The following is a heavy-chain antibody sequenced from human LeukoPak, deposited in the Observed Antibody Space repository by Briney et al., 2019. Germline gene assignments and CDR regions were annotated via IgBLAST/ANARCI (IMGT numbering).Heavy chain of an antibody. Sequence: GTSVKVSCKASGFTFTSSAVQWVRQARGQRLEWIGWIVVGSGNTNYAQKFQERVTITRDMSTSTAYMELGSLRSEDTAVYYCAADYGSGSYVDFDYWGQGTLVTVSS. V-gene: IGHV1-58*01. CDR2: IVVGSGNT. D-gene: IGHD3-10*01. CDR3: AADYGSGSYVDFDY. CDR1: GFTFTSSA. J-gene: IGHJ4*02.